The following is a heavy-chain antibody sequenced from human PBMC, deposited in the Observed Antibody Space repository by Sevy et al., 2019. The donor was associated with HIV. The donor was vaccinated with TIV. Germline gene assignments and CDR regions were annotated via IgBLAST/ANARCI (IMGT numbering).Heavy chain of an antibody. V-gene: IGHV1-69*04. Sequence: ASVKVSCKASGGTFSSYAISWVRQAPGQGLEWMGRIIPILGIENNEQKFQGRATITPDKYTSTAYMELSSLRSEDTAVYYCAGDREKGYCSSTSCSYYFDYWGQGTLVTVSS. CDR2: IIPILGIE. CDR3: AGDREKGYCSSTSCSYYFDY. J-gene: IGHJ4*02. D-gene: IGHD2-2*01. CDR1: GGTFSSYA.